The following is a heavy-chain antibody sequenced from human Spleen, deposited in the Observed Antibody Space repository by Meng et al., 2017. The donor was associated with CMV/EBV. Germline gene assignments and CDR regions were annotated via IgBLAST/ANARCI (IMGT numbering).Heavy chain of an antibody. CDR2: ITGSGDST. V-gene: IGHV3-23*01. J-gene: IGHJ4*02. Sequence: GESLKISCAASGFTFSSTAMTWVRQAPGKGLEWVSAITGSGDSTFYAASVKGRFTISRDNSENTLYLQMSSLRADDTAVYYCAKGRSCSGTRRSLDYWGQGTLVTVSS. CDR1: GFTFSSTA. CDR3: AKGRSCSGTRRSLDY. D-gene: IGHD2-2*01.